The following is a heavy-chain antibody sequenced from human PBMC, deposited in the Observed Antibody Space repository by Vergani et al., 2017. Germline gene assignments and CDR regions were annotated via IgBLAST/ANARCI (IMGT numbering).Heavy chain of an antibody. V-gene: IGHV1-18*04. J-gene: IGHJ4*02. D-gene: IGHD1-26*01. CDR1: GYTFTSYG. CDR3: AADLGGGSYGY. CDR2: ISAYNGNT. Sequence: QVQLVQSGAEVKKPGASVKVSCKASGYTFTSYGISWVRQAPGQGLEWMGWISAYNGNTNYAQKFQERVTITRDMSTSTAYMELSSLRSEDTAVYYCAADLGGGSYGYWGQGTLVTVSS.